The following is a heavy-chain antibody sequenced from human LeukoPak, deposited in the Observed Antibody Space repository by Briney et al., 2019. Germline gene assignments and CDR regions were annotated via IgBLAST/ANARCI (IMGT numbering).Heavy chain of an antibody. J-gene: IGHJ4*02. CDR2: INSDGSST. Sequence: PGGSLRLSCAASVFTFSSYWMHWVRQAPGKGLVWVSRINSDGSSTNYADSVKGRFTISRDNAKNTLYLQMNSLRAEDTAVYYCARKGVAAGTYDYWGQGTLVTVSS. CDR3: ARKGVAAGTYDY. CDR1: VFTFSSYW. V-gene: IGHV3-74*01. D-gene: IGHD6-13*01.